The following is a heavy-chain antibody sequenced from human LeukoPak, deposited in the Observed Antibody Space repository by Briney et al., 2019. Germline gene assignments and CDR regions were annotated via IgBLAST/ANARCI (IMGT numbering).Heavy chain of an antibody. CDR3: ARVVLRYFDLADY. CDR2: ISYDGSNK. Sequence: GGSLRLSCAASGFTFSSYAMHWVRQAPGKGLEWVAVISYDGSNKYYADSVKGRFTISRDNSKNTLCLQMNSLRAEDTAVYYCARVVLRYFDLADYWGQGTLVTVSS. CDR1: GFTFSSYA. D-gene: IGHD3-9*01. V-gene: IGHV3-30-3*01. J-gene: IGHJ4*02.